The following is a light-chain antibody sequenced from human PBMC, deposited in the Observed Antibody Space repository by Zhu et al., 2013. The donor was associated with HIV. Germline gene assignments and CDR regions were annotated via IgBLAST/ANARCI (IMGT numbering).Light chain of an antibody. Sequence: DIQVTQSPSTLSASVGDRVTITCRASQAISYSLAWYQQKPGKVPQLLIYGASTLEVGVPSRFSGSGFGTEFTLTISGLQPEDFAVYYCHQYNNWPQTLGHGTKVEIK. V-gene: IGKV1-5*03. J-gene: IGKJ1*01. CDR3: HQYNNWPQT. CDR2: GAS. CDR1: QAISYS.